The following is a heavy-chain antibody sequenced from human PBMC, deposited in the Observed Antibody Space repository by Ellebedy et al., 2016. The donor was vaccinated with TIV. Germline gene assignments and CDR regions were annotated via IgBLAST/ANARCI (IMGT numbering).Heavy chain of an antibody. J-gene: IGHJ4*02. CDR3: VTRVRTAMGFDY. Sequence: GESLKISCAASGFTFGFSFSRYAMSWVRKAPGKGLEWVSAISGSGGSTYYDEPVKGRFTISRDNSRNTLDLQMSSLKPEDTAVYYCVTRVRTAMGFDYWGQGTLVTVST. CDR2: ISGSGGST. D-gene: IGHD5-18*01. V-gene: IGHV3-23*01. CDR1: GFTFGFSFSRYA.